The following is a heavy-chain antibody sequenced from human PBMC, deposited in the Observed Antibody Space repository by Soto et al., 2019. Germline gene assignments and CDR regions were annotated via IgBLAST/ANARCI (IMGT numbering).Heavy chain of an antibody. V-gene: IGHV2-70*11. CDR3: ARIRTTYYMDV. J-gene: IGHJ6*03. CDR1: GFSLITRGMS. D-gene: IGHD4-17*01. Sequence: SGPTLVNSTQTLTLTCTFSGFSLITRGMSVSWIRQPPGKALEWLAGIDWDDAKHYSTSLKTRLTISKDTSKNQVVLTMTNMDPVDTATYYCARIRTTYYMDVWGKGTTVTVSS. CDR2: IDWDDAK.